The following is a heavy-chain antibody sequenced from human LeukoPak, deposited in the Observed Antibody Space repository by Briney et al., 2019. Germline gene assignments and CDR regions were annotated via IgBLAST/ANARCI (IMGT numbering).Heavy chain of an antibody. CDR3: ARDVVGATRRGAFDY. Sequence: GGSLRLSCAASGFTFSSYSMNWVRQAPGKGLEWVSSISSSSSYIYYADSVKGRFTISRDNAKNSLYLQMNSLRAEDTAVYYCARDVVGATRRGAFDYWGQGTLVTVSS. CDR2: ISSSSSYI. D-gene: IGHD1-26*01. J-gene: IGHJ4*02. V-gene: IGHV3-21*01. CDR1: GFTFSSYS.